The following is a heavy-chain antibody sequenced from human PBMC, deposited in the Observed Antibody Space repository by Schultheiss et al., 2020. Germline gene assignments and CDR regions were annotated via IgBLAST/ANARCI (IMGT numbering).Heavy chain of an antibody. CDR2: ISSSSSYI. J-gene: IGHJ4*02. V-gene: IGHV3-21*01. CDR3: ARASLQGYFDY. CDR1: GFTFSSYW. Sequence: GGSLRLSCAASGFTFSSYWMSWVRQAPGKGLEWVSSISSSSSYIYYADSVKGRFTISRDNAKNSLYLQMNSLRAEDTAVYYCARASLQGYFDYWGQGTLVTVSS.